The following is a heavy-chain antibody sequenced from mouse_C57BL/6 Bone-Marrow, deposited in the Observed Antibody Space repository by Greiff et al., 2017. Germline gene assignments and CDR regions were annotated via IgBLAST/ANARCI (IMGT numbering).Heavy chain of an antibody. Sequence: EVKLMESGGGLVQPGESLKLSCESNEYEFPSHDMSWVRKTPEKRLELVAALNSDGGSTYYPDTMERRFIISRDNTKKTLYLQMSSLRSEDTALYYCARHGDYGSSSYWYFDVWGTGTTVTVSS. CDR2: LNSDGGST. V-gene: IGHV5-2*01. D-gene: IGHD1-1*01. J-gene: IGHJ1*03. CDR1: EYEFPSHD. CDR3: ARHGDYGSSSYWYFDV.